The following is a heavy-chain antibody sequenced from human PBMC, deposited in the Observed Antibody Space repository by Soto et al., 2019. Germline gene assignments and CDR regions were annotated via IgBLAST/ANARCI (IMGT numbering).Heavy chain of an antibody. J-gene: IGHJ4*02. Sequence: PSETLSLTCTVSGGSDTSGYYYWSWIRQPPGKGLEWIGYIYCSGSTNYNPSLKSRVTISVDTSKNQISLKLSSVTAADTAVYYCARDQGIAVAVFDYWGQGSLVTVSS. CDR3: ARDQGIAVAVFDY. CDR1: GGSDTSGYYY. V-gene: IGHV4-61*01. CDR2: IYCSGST. D-gene: IGHD6-19*01.